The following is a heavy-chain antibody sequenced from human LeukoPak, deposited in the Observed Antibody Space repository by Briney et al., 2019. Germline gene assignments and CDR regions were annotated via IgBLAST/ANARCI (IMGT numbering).Heavy chain of an antibody. V-gene: IGHV4-59*01. J-gene: IGHJ4*02. CDR1: GGSISSYY. CDR3: ASLPYYDFWSGSN. Sequence: PSETLSLTCTVSGGSISSYYWSWIRQPPGKGLEWIGYIYYSGSTNYNPSLKSRVTISVDTSKNQFSLKLSSVTAADTAVYYCASLPYYDFWSGSNWGQGTLVTVSS. CDR2: IYYSGST. D-gene: IGHD3-3*01.